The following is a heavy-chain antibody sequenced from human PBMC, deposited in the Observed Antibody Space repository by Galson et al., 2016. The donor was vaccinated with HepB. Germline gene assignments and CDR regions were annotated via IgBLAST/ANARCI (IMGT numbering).Heavy chain of an antibody. CDR3: ARDRVSWYYDFWSGYFIYGMDV. D-gene: IGHD3-3*01. V-gene: IGHV1-18*01. Sequence: SVKVSCKASGYTFTSYGISWVRQAPGQGLEWMGWISAYNGNTNYAQILQGRVTMTTDTSTSTAYMELRSLRSDDTATYYCARDRVSWYYDFWSGYFIYGMDVWGQGTAVTVSS. CDR2: ISAYNGNT. CDR1: GYTFTSYG. J-gene: IGHJ6*02.